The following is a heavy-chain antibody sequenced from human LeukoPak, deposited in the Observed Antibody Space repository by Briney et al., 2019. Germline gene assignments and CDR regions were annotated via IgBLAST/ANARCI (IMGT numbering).Heavy chain of an antibody. CDR3: ARRTWSGYYIKGYFDY. V-gene: IGHV4-39*01. D-gene: IGHD3-3*01. Sequence: SETLSLTCTVSGGSISSSSYYWGWIRQPPGKGLEWIGSIYYSGSTYYNPSHKSRVTISVDTSKNQFSLKPSSVTAADTAVYYCARRTWSGYYIKGYFDYWGQGTLVTVSS. CDR2: IYYSGST. CDR1: GGSISSSSYY. J-gene: IGHJ4*02.